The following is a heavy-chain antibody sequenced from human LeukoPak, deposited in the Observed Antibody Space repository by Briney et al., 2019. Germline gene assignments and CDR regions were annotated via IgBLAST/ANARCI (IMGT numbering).Heavy chain of an antibody. J-gene: IGHJ4*02. D-gene: IGHD6-13*01. CDR2: IYPDESDT. V-gene: IGHV5-51*01. CDR1: GYSFTSYW. CDR3: ARHDSSSWSTSDY. Sequence: GESLQISCKGSGYSFTSYWIAWGRQGPGKGVEGMGIIYPDESDTRYSPSFQGQVPISADKSISTAYLQWSSLKASDTAVFYCARHDSSSWSTSDYWGQGTLVTVSS.